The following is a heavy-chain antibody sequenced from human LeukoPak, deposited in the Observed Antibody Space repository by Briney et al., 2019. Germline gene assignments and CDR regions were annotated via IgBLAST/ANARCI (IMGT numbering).Heavy chain of an antibody. J-gene: IGHJ4*02. V-gene: IGHV3-66*02. CDR1: GFTVSRNY. Sequence: GGSLRLSCAASGFTVSRNYMSWVRQAPGKGLEWVSVIYSGGSTYYADSVEGRFTISRDNVKNTLYLQMNSLRVEDTAVYYCARDGSSGWSGIDYWGQGTLVTVSS. CDR2: IYSGGST. CDR3: ARDGSSGWSGIDY. D-gene: IGHD6-19*01.